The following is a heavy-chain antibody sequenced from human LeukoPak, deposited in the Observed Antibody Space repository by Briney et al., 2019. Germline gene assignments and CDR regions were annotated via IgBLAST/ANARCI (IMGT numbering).Heavy chain of an antibody. CDR2: ISYDGSNK. CDR1: GFTFSSYG. Sequence: GGSLRLSCAASGFTFSSYGMHWVRQAPGKGLEWVAVISYDGSNKYYADSVKGRFTISRDNSKNTLYLQMNSLRAEDTAVYYCPNEAFDIWGQGTMVTVSS. V-gene: IGHV3-30*18. J-gene: IGHJ3*02. CDR3: PNEAFDI.